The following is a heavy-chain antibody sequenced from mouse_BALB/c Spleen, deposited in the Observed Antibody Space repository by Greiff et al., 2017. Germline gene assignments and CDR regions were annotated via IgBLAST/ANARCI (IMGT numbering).Heavy chain of an antibody. Sequence: EVKVEESGPGLVKPSQSLSLTCTVTGYSITSDYAWNWIRQFPGNKLEWMGYISYSGSTSYNPSLKSRISITRDTSKNQFFLQLNSVTTEDTATYYCAREFYDYWVWFAYWGQGTLVTVSA. CDR1: GYSITSDYA. J-gene: IGHJ3*01. D-gene: IGHD2-4*01. CDR3: AREFYDYWVWFAY. CDR2: ISYSGST. V-gene: IGHV3-2*02.